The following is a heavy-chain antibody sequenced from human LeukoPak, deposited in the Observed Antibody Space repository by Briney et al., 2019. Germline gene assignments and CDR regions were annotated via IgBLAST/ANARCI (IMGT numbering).Heavy chain of an antibody. J-gene: IGHJ3*02. CDR3: ARVGYYYDSSGYYGAFNI. CDR2: INPSGGST. CDR1: GYTFTSYY. V-gene: IGHV1-46*03. D-gene: IGHD3-22*01. Sequence: ASVKVSCNVSGYTFTSYYMHWVRQAPGQGLEWMGIINPSGGSTSYAQKFQGRVTMTRDTSTSTVYMELSSLRSEDTAVYYCARVGYYYDSSGYYGAFNIWGQGTMVTVSS.